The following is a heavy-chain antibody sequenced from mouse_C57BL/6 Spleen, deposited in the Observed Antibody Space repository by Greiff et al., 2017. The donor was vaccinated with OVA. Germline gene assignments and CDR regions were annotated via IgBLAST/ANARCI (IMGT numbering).Heavy chain of an antibody. Sequence: VQLQQPGAELVRPGTSVKLSCKASGYTFTSYWMHWVKQRPGQGLVWIGVLAPSDSYTNYNQKFQGKATLTVDTSSSTAYMQLSSLRSEDSAIYNGAREAPMVTTLDYWGQGTTLTVSS. CDR3: AREAPMVTTLDY. CDR1: GYTFTSYW. CDR2: LAPSDSYT. D-gene: IGHD2-2*01. V-gene: IGHV1-59*01. J-gene: IGHJ2*01.